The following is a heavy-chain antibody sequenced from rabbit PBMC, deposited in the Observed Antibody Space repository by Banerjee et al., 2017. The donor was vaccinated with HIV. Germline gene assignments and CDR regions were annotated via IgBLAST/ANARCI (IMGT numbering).Heavy chain of an antibody. D-gene: IGHD6-1*01. J-gene: IGHJ6*01. V-gene: IGHV1S40*01. CDR1: GFSFSSNYY. CDR2: IYAGSSGST. CDR3: ARRDGGYVAYGYAYYGMDL. Sequence: QSLEESGGGLVTPGASLTLTCTASGFSFSSNYYMCWVRQAPGKGLEWIACIYAGSSGSTYYMSWAKGRFTISKTSSTTVTLQMTSLTAADTATYFCARRDGGYVAYGYAYYGMDLWGPGTLVTVS.